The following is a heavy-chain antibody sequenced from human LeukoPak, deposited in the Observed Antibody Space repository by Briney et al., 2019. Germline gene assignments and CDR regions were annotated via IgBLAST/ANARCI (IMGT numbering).Heavy chain of an antibody. CDR1: GFTFSTFG. CDR2: IPKDESNK. Sequence: PGGSLRLSCAASGFTFSTFGMHRVRQAPGKGLEWVSYIPKDESNKYYADSVKGRFTISRDTSKNTLFLQMSSLRVEDTAVYYCAKDAPVLDYWGQGTLVTVAS. V-gene: IGHV3-30*02. CDR3: AKDAPVLDY. J-gene: IGHJ4*02.